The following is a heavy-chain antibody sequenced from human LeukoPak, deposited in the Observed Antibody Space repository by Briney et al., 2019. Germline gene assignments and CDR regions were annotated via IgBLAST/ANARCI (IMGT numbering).Heavy chain of an antibody. D-gene: IGHD1-26*01. V-gene: IGHV4-59*01. CDR1: GGSISSYY. J-gene: IGHJ3*02. CDR2: IYYSGST. CDR3: AGRYSGSQRAFDI. Sequence: SETLSLTCTVSGGSISSYYWSWIRQPPGKGLEWIGYIYYSGSTNYNPSLKSRVTISVDTSKNQFSLKLSSVTAADTAVYYCAGRYSGSQRAFDIWGQGTMVTVSS.